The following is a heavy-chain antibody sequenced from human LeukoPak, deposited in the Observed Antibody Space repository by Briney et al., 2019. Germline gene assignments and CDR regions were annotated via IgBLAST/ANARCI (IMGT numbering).Heavy chain of an antibody. CDR1: GYTFTDFY. J-gene: IGHJ4*02. D-gene: IGHD1-26*01. CDR3: AAPTASGSYS. CDR2: VDPEDGYT. Sequence: ASVKVSCKASGYTFTDFYIHWVQQAPGKGLEWMGRVDPEDGYTIYAEKFQGRVTITADTSTATAYLDLSTLTSDDTAVYYCAAPTASGSYSWGQGILVTVSS. V-gene: IGHV1-69-2*01.